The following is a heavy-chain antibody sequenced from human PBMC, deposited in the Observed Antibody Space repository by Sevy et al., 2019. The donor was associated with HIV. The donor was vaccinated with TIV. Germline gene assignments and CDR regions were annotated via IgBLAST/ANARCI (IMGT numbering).Heavy chain of an antibody. CDR1: GFTFSSYG. Sequence: GGSLRLSCAASGFTFSSYGMHWVRQAPGKGLEWVAFIRYDGSNKYYADSVKGRFTISRDNSKNTLYLQMNSLRAEDTAVYYCAKENTEGPYYYYYVDVWGKGTTVTVSS. CDR2: IRYDGSNK. J-gene: IGHJ6*03. V-gene: IGHV3-30*02. CDR3: AKENTEGPYYYYYVDV.